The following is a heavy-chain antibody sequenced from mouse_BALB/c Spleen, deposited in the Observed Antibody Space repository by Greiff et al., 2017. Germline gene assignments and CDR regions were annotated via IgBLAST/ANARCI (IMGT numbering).Heavy chain of an antibody. CDR1: GFNIKDYY. CDR3: TSNYGFAY. V-gene: IGHV14-4*02. CDR2: IDPENGDT. Sequence: VHVKQSGAELVRSGASVKLSCTASGFNIKDYYMHWVKQRPEQGLEWIGWIDPENGDTEYAPKFQGKATMTADTSSNTAYLQLSSLTSEDTAVYYCTSNYGFAYWGQGTLVTVSA. J-gene: IGHJ3*01. D-gene: IGHD2-5*01.